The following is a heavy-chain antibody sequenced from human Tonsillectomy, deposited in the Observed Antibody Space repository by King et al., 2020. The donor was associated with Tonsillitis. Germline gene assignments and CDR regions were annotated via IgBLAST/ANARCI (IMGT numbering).Heavy chain of an antibody. CDR1: CCSISSFY. CDR3: ARDLYGGFGDFGY. Sequence: QLQESGPGLVKTSETLSLTCTVSCCSISSFYWSWIRNPPGQGLEWIGYIYYSGSTNYNHSLKSRVTISIHTSKNQLSLKLSSVTAADTAVYYCARDLYGGFGDFGYWGQGTLVTVSS. CDR2: IYYSGST. J-gene: IGHJ4*02. D-gene: IGHD3-10*01. V-gene: IGHV4-59*01.